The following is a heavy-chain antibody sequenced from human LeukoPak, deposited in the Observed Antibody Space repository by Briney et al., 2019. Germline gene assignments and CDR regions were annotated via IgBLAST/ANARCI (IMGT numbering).Heavy chain of an antibody. V-gene: IGHV4-34*01. J-gene: IGHJ4*02. CDR2: INHSGST. CDR1: GGSFSGYY. D-gene: IGHD1-26*01. CDR3: AKEVIVGVSFDY. Sequence: SETLSLTCAVYGGSFSGYYWSWIRQPPGKGLEWIGEINHSGSTNYNPSPKSRVTISVDTSKNQFSLKLSSVTAADTAVYYCAKEVIVGVSFDYWGQGTLVTVSS.